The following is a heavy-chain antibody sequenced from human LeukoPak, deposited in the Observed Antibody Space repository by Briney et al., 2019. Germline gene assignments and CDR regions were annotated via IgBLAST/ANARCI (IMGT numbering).Heavy chain of an antibody. CDR2: IRGSGSSST. CDR1: GFIFSTFG. D-gene: IGHD3-3*01. CDR3: AKDTMSGDFYDY. V-gene: IGHV3-23*01. Sequence: GGSLRLSCAASGFIFSTFGMGWVRQAPGKGLEWVSAIRGSGSSSTYYTDSVKGRFTISRDNSKNTLYLQMNSLRAEDTAVYYCAKDTMSGDFYDYWGQGTLVTVSS. J-gene: IGHJ4*02.